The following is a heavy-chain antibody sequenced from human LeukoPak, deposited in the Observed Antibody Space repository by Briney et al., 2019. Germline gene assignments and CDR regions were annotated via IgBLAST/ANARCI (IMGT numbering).Heavy chain of an antibody. Sequence: GGSLRLSCAASGFTFSNYAMSWVRQAPGKGLEWVSAISGSGGSTYYADSVKGRFTISRDNSKNTLYLQMNSLRAEDTAVYYCAKDKRITFGGVIVFDYWGQGTLVTVSS. J-gene: IGHJ4*02. D-gene: IGHD3-16*02. CDR1: GFTFSNYA. CDR3: AKDKRITFGGVIVFDY. CDR2: ISGSGGST. V-gene: IGHV3-23*01.